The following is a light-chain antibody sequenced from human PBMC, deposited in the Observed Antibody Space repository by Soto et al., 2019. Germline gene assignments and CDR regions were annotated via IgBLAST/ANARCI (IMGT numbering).Light chain of an antibody. CDR3: QQYGSSPWT. Sequence: EIGMTQPPATLSVSPGERPTLSCRASQSVSSNLAWYQQRPGQAPRLLIYRASIRATGIPARFSGSGSGTEFTLTISRLEPEDFAVYYCQQYGSSPWTFGQGTKVDIK. J-gene: IGKJ1*01. V-gene: IGKV3-15*01. CDR1: QSVSSN. CDR2: RAS.